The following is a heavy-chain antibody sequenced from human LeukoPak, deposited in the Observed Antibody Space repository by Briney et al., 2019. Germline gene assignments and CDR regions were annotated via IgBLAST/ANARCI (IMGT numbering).Heavy chain of an antibody. D-gene: IGHD1-26*01. V-gene: IGHV3-23*01. CDR3: VKDRVGTWEPIDY. Sequence: GGSLRLSCAASGFTFSSCVMSWVRQAPGKGLEWVSAISGSGDTTYYAESVRGRFTISRDISRNTLYLQMNSLRVEDTAVYYCVKDRVGTWEPIDYWGQGTLVTVSS. CDR2: ISGSGDTT. J-gene: IGHJ4*02. CDR1: GFTFSSCV.